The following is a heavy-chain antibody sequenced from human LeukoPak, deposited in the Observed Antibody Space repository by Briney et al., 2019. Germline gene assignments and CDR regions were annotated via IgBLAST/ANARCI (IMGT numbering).Heavy chain of an antibody. J-gene: IGHJ6*03. CDR3: ARGSSSPWYYYYYMDV. D-gene: IGHD6-6*01. CDR1: GFTFSSYG. CDR2: ISYDGSNK. Sequence: GGSLRLSCVASGFTFSSYGMHWVRQAPGKGLEWVAVISYDGSNKYYADSVKGRFTISRDNAKNSLYLQMNSLRAEDTAVYYCARGSSSPWYYYYYMDVWGKGTTVTVSS. V-gene: IGHV3-30*03.